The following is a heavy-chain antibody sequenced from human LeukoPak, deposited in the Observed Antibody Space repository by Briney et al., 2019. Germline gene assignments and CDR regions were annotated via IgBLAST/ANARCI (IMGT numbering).Heavy chain of an antibody. CDR1: GGSIRSSYYY. CDR3: ARKGRLPRYGMDV. Sequence: PSETLSLTCTVSGGSIRSSYYYWGWIRQPPGKGLEWIGEINHSGSTNYNPSLKSRVTISVDTSKNQFSLKLSSVTAADTAVYYCARKGRLPRYGMDVWGQGTTVTVSS. CDR2: INHSGST. J-gene: IGHJ6*02. D-gene: IGHD5-12*01. V-gene: IGHV4-39*07.